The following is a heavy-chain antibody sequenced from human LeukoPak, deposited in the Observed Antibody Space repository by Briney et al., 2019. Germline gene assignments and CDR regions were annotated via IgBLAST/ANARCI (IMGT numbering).Heavy chain of an antibody. CDR2: IYSGGST. Sequence: GGSLRLSCAASGFTVSSNYMSWVRQAPGKGLEWVSVIYSGGSTYYADSVKGRFTISRDNSKNTLYLQMNSLRAEDTAVYYCAKATNYYDSSGYYNFDYWGQGTLVTVSS. CDR1: GFTVSSNY. CDR3: AKATNYYDSSGYYNFDY. J-gene: IGHJ4*02. V-gene: IGHV3-53*01. D-gene: IGHD3-22*01.